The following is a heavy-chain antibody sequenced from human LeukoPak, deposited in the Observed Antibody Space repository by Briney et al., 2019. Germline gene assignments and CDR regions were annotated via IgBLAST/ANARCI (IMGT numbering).Heavy chain of an antibody. J-gene: IGHJ4*01. D-gene: IGHD5/OR15-5a*01. CDR2: ISSSSTI. CDR1: GFTFSSYS. CDR3: ARDSQWVSTYFDY. V-gene: IGHV3-48*01. Sequence: GGTLRLSCAASGFTFSSYSMNWVRQAPGKGLEWVSYISSSSTIYYADSVKGRFTISRDTAKNSLYLQLNSLRAEDTAVYYCARDSQWVSTYFDYWGQGTLVTVSS.